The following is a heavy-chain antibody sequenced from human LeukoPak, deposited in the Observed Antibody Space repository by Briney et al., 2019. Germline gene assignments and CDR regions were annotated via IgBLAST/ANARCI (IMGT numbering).Heavy chain of an antibody. V-gene: IGHV3-23*01. Sequence: GGSLRLSRAASGFTFSSYAMSWVRQAPGKGLEWVSAISGSGGSTYYADSVKGRFTISRDNSKNTLYLQMNSLRAEDTAVYYCANRPSYCSSTSCSAYWGQGTLVTVSS. CDR2: ISGSGGST. J-gene: IGHJ4*02. CDR3: ANRPSYCSSTSCSAY. D-gene: IGHD2-2*01. CDR1: GFTFSSYA.